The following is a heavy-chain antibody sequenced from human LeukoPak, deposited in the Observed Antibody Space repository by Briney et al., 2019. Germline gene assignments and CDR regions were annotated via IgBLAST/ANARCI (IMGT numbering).Heavy chain of an antibody. Sequence: SQTLSLTCAISEESVSSTGASWNWIRQSPSRGLEWLGRTYYRSQWYYEYALSVKSRMIVAPDTSKNQFSLQLNSVTPEDTAVFFCVKRNFNFYYRGQGTLVTVSS. V-gene: IGHV6-1*01. D-gene: IGHD5-24*01. CDR1: EESVSSTGAS. CDR3: VKRNFNFYY. CDR2: TYYRSQWYY. J-gene: IGHJ4*02.